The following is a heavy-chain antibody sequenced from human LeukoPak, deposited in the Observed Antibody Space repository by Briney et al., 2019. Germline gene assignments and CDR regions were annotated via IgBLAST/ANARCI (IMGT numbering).Heavy chain of an antibody. J-gene: IGHJ4*02. CDR2: ISSSGSTI. CDR1: GFTFSSYE. V-gene: IGHV3-48*03. D-gene: IGHD3-9*01. CDR3: AREGYDILTGYYSYDY. Sequence: PGGSLRLSCAASGFTFSSYEMNWVRQAPGKGLEWVSYISSSGSTIYYADSVKGRFTISRDNAKNSLFLQMNSPRAEDTAVYYCAREGYDILTGYYSYDYWGQGSLVTVSS.